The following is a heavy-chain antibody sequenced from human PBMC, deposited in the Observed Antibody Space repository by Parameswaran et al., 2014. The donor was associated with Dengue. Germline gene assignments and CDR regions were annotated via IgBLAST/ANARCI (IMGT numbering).Heavy chain of an antibody. V-gene: IGHV1-2*02. CDR2: INPTSGSA. Sequence: WVRQAPGQGLEWMGWINPTSGSAKSAQKFQGRVTMTTDSSINTAYMEVSRLRSDDTAVYYCARGLPSYSGNHWGHWFDPWGQGTLVTVSS. J-gene: IGHJ5*02. CDR3: ARGLPSYSGNHWGHWFDP. D-gene: IGHD1-26*01.